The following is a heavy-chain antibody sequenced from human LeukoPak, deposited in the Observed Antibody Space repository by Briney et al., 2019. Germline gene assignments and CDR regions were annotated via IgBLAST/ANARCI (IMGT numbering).Heavy chain of an antibody. CDR1: GVTLRRYW. CDR2: LNSDGSSR. V-gene: IGHV3-74*01. J-gene: IGHJ6*02. CDR3: ARDYFDSSGYWNGLDV. Sequence: GGSLRLSCAASGVTLRRYWTHWVRHAPGKGLVWISRLNSDGSSRGYADSVKGRFTISRDNAENTLYLQMNRLRAEDTAVYYCARDYFDSSGYWNGLDVWGQGTTVTVSS. D-gene: IGHD3-22*01.